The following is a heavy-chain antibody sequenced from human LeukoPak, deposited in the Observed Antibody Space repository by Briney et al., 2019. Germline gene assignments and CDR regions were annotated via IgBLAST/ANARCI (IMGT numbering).Heavy chain of an antibody. CDR2: INCRNGGT. J-gene: IGHJ5*02. CDR3: ARGYSGYDSPWFEH. V-gene: IGHV1-2*02. Sequence: ASVRVSCKASGYPFNGYFMHWVRQAPGQGLEWMGSINCRNGGTKYVKKFQGRVTMTRDMSINTGHMELSRLRSDDTAVYYCARGYSGYDSPWFEHWGQGSLVTVSS. D-gene: IGHD5-12*01. CDR1: GYPFNGYF.